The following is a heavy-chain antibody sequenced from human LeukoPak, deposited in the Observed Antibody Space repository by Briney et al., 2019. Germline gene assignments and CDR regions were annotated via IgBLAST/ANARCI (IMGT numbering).Heavy chain of an antibody. V-gene: IGHV4-59*01. D-gene: IGHD3-16*02. CDR3: ARSLDYVWGSYRYGPQYYFGY. CDR1: GGSISSYY. CDR2: IYYSGST. J-gene: IGHJ4*02. Sequence: PSETLSLTCTVSGGSISSYYWSWIRQPPGKGLEWIGYIYYSGSTNYNPSLKSRVTISVDTSKNQFSLKLSSVTAADTAVYYCARSLDYVWGSYRYGPQYYFGYWGQGTLVTVSS.